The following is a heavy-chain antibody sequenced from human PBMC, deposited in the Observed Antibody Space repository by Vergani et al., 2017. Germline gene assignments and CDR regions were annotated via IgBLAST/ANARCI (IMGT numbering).Heavy chain of an antibody. J-gene: IGHJ4*02. CDR1: GYTFTGYY. CDR3: ARSPIYDFWSGYKKPYFDY. V-gene: IGHV1-2*02. D-gene: IGHD3-3*01. CDR2: INPNSGGT. Sequence: QVQLVQSGAEVKKPGASVKVSCKASGYTFTGYYMHWVRQAPGQGLEWMGWINPNSGGTNYAQKFQGRVTMTRDTSISTAYMELSRLRSDDTAVYYCARSPIYDFWSGYKKPYFDYWGQGTLVTVSS.